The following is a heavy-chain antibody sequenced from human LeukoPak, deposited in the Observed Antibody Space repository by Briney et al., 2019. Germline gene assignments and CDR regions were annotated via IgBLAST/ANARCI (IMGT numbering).Heavy chain of an antibody. Sequence: SETLSLNCAVYGGSFSGYYWSWIRQPPGKGLEWIGEINHSGSTNYNPSLKSRVTISVDTSKNQFSLKLSSVTAADTAVYYCARGGRSSSWYRGVGSAYNWFDPWGRGTLVTVSS. CDR2: INHSGST. CDR3: ARGGRSSSWYRGVGSAYNWFDP. D-gene: IGHD6-13*01. V-gene: IGHV4-34*01. J-gene: IGHJ5*02. CDR1: GGSFSGYY.